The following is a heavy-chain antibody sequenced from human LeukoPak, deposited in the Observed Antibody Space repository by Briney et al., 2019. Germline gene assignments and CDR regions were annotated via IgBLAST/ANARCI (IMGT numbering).Heavy chain of an antibody. CDR1: GFTFSSYA. Sequence: PGGSLRLSCAASGFTFSSYAMHWVRQAPGKGLEWVAVISYDGSNKYYADSVKGRFTISRDNSKNTLYLQMNSLRAEDTAVYYCARVHGSTGNYGTNAFDIWGQGTMVTVSS. CDR3: ARVHGSTGNYGTNAFDI. J-gene: IGHJ3*02. D-gene: IGHD1-7*01. V-gene: IGHV3-30*01. CDR2: ISYDGSNK.